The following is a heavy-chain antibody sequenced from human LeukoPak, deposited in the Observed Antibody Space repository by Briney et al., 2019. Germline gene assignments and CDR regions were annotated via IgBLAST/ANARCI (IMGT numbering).Heavy chain of an antibody. CDR2: ISYDGTTK. CDR3: ARVRIVGSTYDAFDI. V-gene: IGHV3-30*03. D-gene: IGHD1-26*01. CDR1: GFTFDDYG. J-gene: IGHJ3*02. Sequence: GGSLRLSCAASGFTFDDYGMSWVRQAPWKGLEWVAVISYDGTTKYHADSVKGRFTISRDNSKNTLYLQMNTLRAEDTAVYCCARVRIVGSTYDAFDIWGQGTMVTVSS.